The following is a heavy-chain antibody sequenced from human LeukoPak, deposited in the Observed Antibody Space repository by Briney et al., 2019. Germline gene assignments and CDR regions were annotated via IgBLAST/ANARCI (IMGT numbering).Heavy chain of an antibody. J-gene: IGHJ4*02. CDR2: IRYDGTSK. CDR3: AKGHEFGDRKYYFDY. D-gene: IGHD2-21*01. Sequence: GGSLRLSCAASGFTFNSHGMHWVRQAPGKGLEWVAFIRYDGTSKYYPDSVKGRFTISRDNSRNTLYLQMNSLRPEDTAVYYCAKGHEFGDRKYYFDYWGQGTLVTVSS. V-gene: IGHV3-30*02. CDR1: GFTFNSHG.